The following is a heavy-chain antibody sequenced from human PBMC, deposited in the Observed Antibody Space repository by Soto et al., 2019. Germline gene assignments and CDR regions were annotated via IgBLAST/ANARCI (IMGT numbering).Heavy chain of an antibody. CDR2: ISWNSGSI. CDR3: AKGLDYGDYTRAYYFDY. CDR1: GFTFDDYA. J-gene: IGHJ4*02. D-gene: IGHD4-17*01. Sequence: DVQLVESGGGLVQPGRSLRLSCAASGFTFDDYAMHWVRQAPGKGLEWVSGISWNSGSIGYADSVKGRFTISRDNAKNSLYLQMNSLRAEDTALYYCAKGLDYGDYTRAYYFDYWGQGTLVTVSS. V-gene: IGHV3-9*01.